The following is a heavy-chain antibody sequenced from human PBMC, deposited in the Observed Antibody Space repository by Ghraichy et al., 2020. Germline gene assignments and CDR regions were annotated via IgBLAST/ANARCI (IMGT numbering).Heavy chain of an antibody. CDR2: IYYSGST. Sequence: SETLSLTCTVSGGSISSYYWSWIRQPPGKGLEWIGYIYYSGSTNYNPSLKSRVTISVDTSKNQFSLKLSSVTAADTAVYYCARGEYYDSSGYFYYYGMDVWGQGTTVTVSS. CDR1: GGSISSYY. D-gene: IGHD3-22*01. CDR3: ARGEYYDSSGYFYYYGMDV. J-gene: IGHJ6*02. V-gene: IGHV4-59*01.